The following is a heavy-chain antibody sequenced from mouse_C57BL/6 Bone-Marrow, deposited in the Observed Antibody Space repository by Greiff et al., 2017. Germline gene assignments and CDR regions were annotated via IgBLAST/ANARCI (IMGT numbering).Heavy chain of an antibody. CDR2: IDPSDSYT. D-gene: IGHD1-1*01. J-gene: IGHJ1*03. V-gene: IGHV1-69*01. Sequence: QVQLQQPGAELVMPGASVKLSCKASGYTFTSYWMHWVKQRPGQGLEWIGSIDPSDSYTNYNQKFKGKSTLTVDKSSSTASVQLSSLTSEDSAVYYGARVYGSTYWYCDVWGTGTTVTVSS. CDR3: ARVYGSTYWYCDV. CDR1: GYTFTSYW.